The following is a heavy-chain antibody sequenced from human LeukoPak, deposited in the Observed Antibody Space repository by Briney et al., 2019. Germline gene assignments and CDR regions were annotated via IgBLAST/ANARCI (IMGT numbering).Heavy chain of an antibody. J-gene: IGHJ3*02. CDR2: INHSGST. D-gene: IGHD5-18*01. V-gene: IGHV4-34*01. Sequence: SETLSLTCAVYGGSFSGYYWSWIRQPPGKGLEWIGEINHSGSTNYNPSLKSRVTISVDTSKNQFSLKLSSVTAADTAVYYCARLGRIQLWLKGAFDIWGQGTMVTVSS. CDR1: GGSFSGYY. CDR3: ARLGRIQLWLKGAFDI.